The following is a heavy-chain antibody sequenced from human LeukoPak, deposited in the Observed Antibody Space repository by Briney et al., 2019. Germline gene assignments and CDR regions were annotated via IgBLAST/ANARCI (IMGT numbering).Heavy chain of an antibody. CDR1: GFTFSSYG. CDR3: AKCDPPVAGDYFDY. V-gene: IGHV3-48*04. J-gene: IGHJ4*02. CDR2: ISSGGSTI. D-gene: IGHD6-19*01. Sequence: GGSLRLSCAASGFTFSSYGMHWVRQAPGKGLEWVSYISSGGSTIYYADSVKGRFTISRDNAKNTLYLQMNSLRAEDTAVYYCAKCDPPVAGDYFDYWGQGTLVTVSS.